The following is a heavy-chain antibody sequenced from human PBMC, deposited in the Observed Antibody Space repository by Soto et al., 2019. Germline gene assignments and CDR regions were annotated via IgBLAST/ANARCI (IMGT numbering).Heavy chain of an antibody. CDR3: HPGVSSDTVMVA. V-gene: IGHV3-73*01. J-gene: IGHJ5*02. CDR1: GFTFSGSA. CDR2: IRSKANSYAT. Sequence: GGSLRLSCAASGFTFSGSAMHWVRQASWKGLEWVGHIRSKANSYATAYVASVKGRFTISRDDSKNTAYLQMNSLKTADTAVYYWHPGVSSDTVMVAWGQVPLVTVSS. D-gene: IGHD5-18*01.